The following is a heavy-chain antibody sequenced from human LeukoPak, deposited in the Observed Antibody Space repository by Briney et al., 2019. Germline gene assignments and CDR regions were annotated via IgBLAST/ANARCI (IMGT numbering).Heavy chain of an antibody. CDR3: ARDLSSSQPFDY. CDR1: GFTFSRYA. V-gene: IGHV3-30-3*01. D-gene: IGHD6-13*01. Sequence: PGKSLRLSCAASGFTFSRYAMHWVRQAPGKGLEWVAFISYDGGNKYYADSVMGRFTISRDNSRNTLYLQMNSPRAEDTAMFYCARDLSSSQPFDYWGQGTLVTVSS. J-gene: IGHJ4*02. CDR2: ISYDGGNK.